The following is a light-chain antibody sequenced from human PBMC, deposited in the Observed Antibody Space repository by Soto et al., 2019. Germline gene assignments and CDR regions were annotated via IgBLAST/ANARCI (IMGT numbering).Light chain of an antibody. Sequence: VMTQSPATLSVSPGERAALSCRASQSVSTNLAWYQQKPGQPPRLLIYFASTRATGIPARFSGSGSGTEFTLTISSLQSEDFAVYYCQQYNNWPPTFGGGTKVEIK. CDR1: QSVSTN. J-gene: IGKJ4*01. CDR3: QQYNNWPPT. V-gene: IGKV3-15*01. CDR2: FAS.